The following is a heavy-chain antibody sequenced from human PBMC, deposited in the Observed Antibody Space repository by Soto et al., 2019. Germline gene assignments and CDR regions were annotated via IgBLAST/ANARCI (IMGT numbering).Heavy chain of an antibody. CDR1: GFTFSNAW. J-gene: IGHJ4*02. Sequence: EVQLVESGGGLVKPGGSLRLSCAASGFTFSNAWMSWVRQAPGKGLEWVGRIKSKTDGGTTDYAAPVKGRFTISRDDSKNTLYLQMNSLKTEDTAVYYCTTDLPRSGLSVLLRLLRSGGYWGQGTLVTVSS. CDR3: TTDLPRSGLSVLLRLLRSGGY. D-gene: IGHD3-22*01. CDR2: IKSKTDGGTT. V-gene: IGHV3-15*01.